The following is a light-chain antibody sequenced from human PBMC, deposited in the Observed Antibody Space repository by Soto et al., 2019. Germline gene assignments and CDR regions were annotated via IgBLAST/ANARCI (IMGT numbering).Light chain of an antibody. CDR2: YAS. CDR3: QQYDKWPHT. J-gene: IGKJ2*01. V-gene: IGKV3-15*01. Sequence: EMVMTQSQATLSVSPGERATLSCRASQNLSRNLAWYQQQPGQAPRLLIFYASTRATGIPARFSGSGSGTDFTLTISSLQSEDFAVYYCQQYDKWPHTFGQGTKLDIK. CDR1: QNLSRN.